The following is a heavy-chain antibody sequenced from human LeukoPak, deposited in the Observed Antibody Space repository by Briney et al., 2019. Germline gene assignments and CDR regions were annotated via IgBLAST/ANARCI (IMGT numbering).Heavy chain of an antibody. CDR1: GGSISSYY. V-gene: IGHV4-4*07. CDR3: ARDKGYSDGGWFDP. CDR2: LYTSEST. J-gene: IGHJ5*02. D-gene: IGHD5-24*01. Sequence: SETLSLTCTVSGGSISSYYWSWIRQPAGKGLEWIGRLYTSESTNFNPSLKSRVTMSIDTSQNQLSLKLSSVTAADTAVYYCARDKGYSDGGWFDPWGQGILVTVSS.